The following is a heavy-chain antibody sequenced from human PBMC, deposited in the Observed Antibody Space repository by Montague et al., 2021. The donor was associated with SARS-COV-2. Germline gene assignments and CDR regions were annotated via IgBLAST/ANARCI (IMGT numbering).Heavy chain of an antibody. CDR1: GFTFSSYG. V-gene: IGHV3-23*01. D-gene: IGHD3-22*01. J-gene: IGHJ3*01. CDR3: AKEGVVVGADGFDY. Sequence: SLRLSCSASGFTFSSYGMNWVRQAPGKGLEWVSAISTTGANTYYAGSVKGRFTISRDSSKNTLYLQLNSLRDEDTAVYYCAKEGVVVGADGFDYWGQGTMVIASS. CDR2: ISTTGANT.